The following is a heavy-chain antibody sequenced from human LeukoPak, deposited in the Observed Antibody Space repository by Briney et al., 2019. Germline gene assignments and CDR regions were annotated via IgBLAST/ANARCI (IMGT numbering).Heavy chain of an antibody. J-gene: IGHJ5*02. CDR1: GFVFRNYY. V-gene: IGHV3-74*01. CDR2: INGDGSST. D-gene: IGHD6-13*01. Sequence: GGSLRLSCTVSGFVFRNYYMHWVRQTPGKGLAWVSHINGDGSSTSHADSVKGRFTISRDNAKSTLYLQMNSLRAEDTAVYYCARGGVPAAQDSWGQGTLVTVSS. CDR3: ARGGVPAAQDS.